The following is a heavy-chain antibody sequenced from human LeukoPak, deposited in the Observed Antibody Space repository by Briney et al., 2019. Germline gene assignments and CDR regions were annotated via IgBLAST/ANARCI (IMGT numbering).Heavy chain of an antibody. Sequence: TSGTLSLTCAVYGGSFSGYYWSWIRQPPGKGLEWIGEINHIGSTNYNPSLKSRVTISVDTSKNQFSLKLSSVTAADTDVYYCARRTTSGWYFPRDAFDIWGQGTMVTVSS. CDR1: GGSFSGYY. D-gene: IGHD6-19*01. CDR2: INHIGST. CDR3: ARRTTSGWYFPRDAFDI. J-gene: IGHJ3*02. V-gene: IGHV4-34*01.